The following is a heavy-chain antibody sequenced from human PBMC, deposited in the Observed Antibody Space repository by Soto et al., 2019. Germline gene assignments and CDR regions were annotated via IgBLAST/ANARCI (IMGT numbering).Heavy chain of an antibody. Sequence: EVQLLESGGGLVQPGGSLRLSCAASGFTFSSYAMSWVRQAPGKGLEWVSAISGSGGSTYYADSVKGRFTISRDNSKNTLHLQMNSLRAEDTAVYYCAKDGNSGYGYYYYYYYMDVWGKGTTVTVSS. CDR1: GFTFSSYA. CDR2: ISGSGGST. J-gene: IGHJ6*03. CDR3: AKDGNSGYGYYYYYYYMDV. D-gene: IGHD5-12*01. V-gene: IGHV3-23*01.